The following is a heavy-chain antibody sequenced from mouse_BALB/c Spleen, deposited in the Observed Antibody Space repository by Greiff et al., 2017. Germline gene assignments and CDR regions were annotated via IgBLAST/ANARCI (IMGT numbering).Heavy chain of an antibody. CDR3: AREHFYYAMDY. Sequence: EVKLVESGGGLVKPGGSLKLSCAASGFTFSDYYMYWVHQTPEKRLEWVATISDGGSYTYYPDSVKGRFTISRDNAKNNLYLQMSSLKSEDTAMYYCAREHFYYAMDYWGQGTSVTVSS. CDR2: ISDGGSYT. V-gene: IGHV5-4*02. J-gene: IGHJ4*01. CDR1: GFTFSDYY.